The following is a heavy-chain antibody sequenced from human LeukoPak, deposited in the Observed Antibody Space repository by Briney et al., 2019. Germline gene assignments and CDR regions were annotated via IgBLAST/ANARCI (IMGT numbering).Heavy chain of an antibody. Sequence: GGSLRLSCAASGFTFSSYSMNWVRQAPGKGLEWVSSISSSSSYIYYADSVKGRFTISRDNAKNSLYLQMNSLRAEDTAVYYCARDGPDRSPYYDFWSGYTYYYYGMDVWGQGTTVTVSS. J-gene: IGHJ6*02. CDR1: GFTFSSYS. V-gene: IGHV3-21*01. D-gene: IGHD3-3*01. CDR3: ARDGPDRSPYYDFWSGYTYYYYGMDV. CDR2: ISSSSSYI.